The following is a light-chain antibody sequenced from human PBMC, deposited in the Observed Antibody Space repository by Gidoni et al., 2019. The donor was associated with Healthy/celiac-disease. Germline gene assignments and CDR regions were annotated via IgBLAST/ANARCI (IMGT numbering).Light chain of an antibody. CDR2: GAS. V-gene: IGKV3-20*01. CDR1: QRVSSSY. Sequence: EIVLTQSPGNLSLSPGERATLSCRASQRVSSSYLAWYQQKPGQAPRLLIYGASSRATGIPDRFSGSGSGTDFTLTISRLEPEDFAVYYCQQYGSSPPYTFGQGTKLEIK. J-gene: IGKJ2*01. CDR3: QQYGSSPPYT.